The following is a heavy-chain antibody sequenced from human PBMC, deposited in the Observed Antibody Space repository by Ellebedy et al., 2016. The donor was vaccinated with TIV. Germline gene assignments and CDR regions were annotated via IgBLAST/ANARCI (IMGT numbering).Heavy chain of an antibody. V-gene: IGHV2-5*01. CDR2: IYWNDDK. J-gene: IGHJ3*02. CDR3: AHWLNYGLVYDI. Sequence: SGPTLVKPTQTLTLTCSFSGFSLSTSGVGVGWIRQPPGKALDWLARIYWNDDKRYSPSLKSRLTISKDTSKNQVVLTMTNMDPVDTATYYCAHWLNYGLVYDIWGQGTMVTVSS. D-gene: IGHD1-7*01. CDR1: GFSLSTSGVG.